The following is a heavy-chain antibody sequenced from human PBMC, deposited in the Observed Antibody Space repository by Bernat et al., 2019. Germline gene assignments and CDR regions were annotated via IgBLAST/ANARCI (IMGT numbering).Heavy chain of an antibody. D-gene: IGHD3-10*01. Sequence: QVQLVESGGGVVQPGRSLRLSCVASGFTFSSYGMHWVRQAPGKGLEWVAVIWYDGSNKYYADSVKGRFTISRDNSKNTLYLQMNSLRAEDTAVYYCARGLWFGELFYGMDVWGQGTTVTVSS. J-gene: IGHJ6*02. V-gene: IGHV3-33*01. CDR2: IWYDGSNK. CDR3: ARGLWFGELFYGMDV. CDR1: GFTFSSYG.